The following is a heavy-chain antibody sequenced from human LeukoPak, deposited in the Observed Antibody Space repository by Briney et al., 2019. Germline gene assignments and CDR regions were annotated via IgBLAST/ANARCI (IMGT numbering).Heavy chain of an antibody. CDR3: ARAPNYYDTSGPTPYFDY. CDR2: IYYSGST. D-gene: IGHD3-22*01. V-gene: IGHV4-59*08. J-gene: IGHJ4*02. Sequence: SETLSLTCTVSGGSISSYYWSWIRQPPGKGLEWIGYIYYSGSTNYNPSLKSRVTISVDTSKNQFSLKLSSVTAADTAVYYCARAPNYYDTSGPTPYFDYWGQGTLVTVSS. CDR1: GGSISSYY.